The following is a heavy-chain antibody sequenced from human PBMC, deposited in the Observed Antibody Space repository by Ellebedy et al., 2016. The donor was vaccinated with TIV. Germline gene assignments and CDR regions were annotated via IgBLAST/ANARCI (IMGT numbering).Heavy chain of an antibody. CDR1: GFTFNSYA. Sequence: GESLKISCAASGFTFNSYAMHWVRQAPGKGLEWVAVISYDGSSKYYADSVKGRFTIPRDNSKDTLFLQMNSLRAEDTAIYFCARDPVGVGPAFDVWGQGTMVTVSS. V-gene: IGHV3-30-3*01. D-gene: IGHD4-23*01. J-gene: IGHJ3*01. CDR3: ARDPVGVGPAFDV. CDR2: ISYDGSSK.